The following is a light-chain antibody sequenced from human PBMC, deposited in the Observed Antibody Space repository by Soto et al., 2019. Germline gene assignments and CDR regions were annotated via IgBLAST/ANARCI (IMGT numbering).Light chain of an antibody. CDR2: EDN. J-gene: IGLJ2*01. CDR3: QSYDSSNVV. Sequence: NFMLTQPHSVSESQGKTVTISCTGSSGSIASNYVQWYQQRPGSAPTTVIYEDNQRPSGVPDRFSGSIDSSSNSASLTISGLKTDDEADYSCQSYDSSNVVFGGGTKVTVL. V-gene: IGLV6-57*02. CDR1: SGSIASNY.